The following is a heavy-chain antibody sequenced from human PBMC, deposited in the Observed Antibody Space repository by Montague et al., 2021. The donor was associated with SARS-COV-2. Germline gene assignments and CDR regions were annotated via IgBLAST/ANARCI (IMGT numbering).Heavy chain of an antibody. Sequence: SETLSLTCTVSGGSISSNSYYWAWIRQPPGKGLEWIGSIYYSGSTYYNPSLKSRVTTSVDTSKNQFSLKLSSVTAADTAVYYCAGHLYSYANYFDLWGLGALVTVSS. D-gene: IGHD3-10*01. CDR1: GGSISSNSYY. CDR3: AGHLYSYANYFDL. CDR2: IYYSGST. V-gene: IGHV4-39*01. J-gene: IGHJ4*02.